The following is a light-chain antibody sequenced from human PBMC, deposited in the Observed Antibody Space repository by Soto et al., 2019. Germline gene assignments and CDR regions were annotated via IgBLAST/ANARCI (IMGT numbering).Light chain of an antibody. CDR2: DVS. Sequence: QSALTQPASVSGSPGQSITISCTGTSSDVGGYNYVSWYQQYPGKAPKLMLFDVSNRPSGVSNRFSGSKSGNTASLTISGLQAEDEADYYCSSSTSSTTVVFGGGTKVTVL. V-gene: IGLV2-14*01. CDR1: SSDVGGYNY. J-gene: IGLJ2*01. CDR3: SSSTSSTTVV.